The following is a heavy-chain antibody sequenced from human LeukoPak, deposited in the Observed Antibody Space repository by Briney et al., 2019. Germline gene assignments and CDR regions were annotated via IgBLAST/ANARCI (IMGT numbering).Heavy chain of an antibody. CDR3: ARTNHRNYYGSGSYEFDP. V-gene: IGHV4-59*12. D-gene: IGHD3-10*01. Sequence: SETLSLTCTVSGGSISSYYWSWIRQPPGKGLEWIGYIYYSGSTNYNPSLKSRVTISVDTSKNQFSLKLSSVTAADTAVYYCARTNHRNYYGSGSYEFDPWGQGTLVTVSS. J-gene: IGHJ5*02. CDR1: GGSISSYY. CDR2: IYYSGST.